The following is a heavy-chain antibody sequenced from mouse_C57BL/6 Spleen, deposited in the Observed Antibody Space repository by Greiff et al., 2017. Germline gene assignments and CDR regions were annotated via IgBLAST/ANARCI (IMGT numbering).Heavy chain of an antibody. D-gene: IGHD1-2*01. Sequence: QVQLQQPGAELVKPGASVKLSCKASGYTFTSYWMHWVKQRPGQGLEWIGMIHPNSGSTNYNEKFKSKATLTVDKSSSTAYMQRSSLTSEDSAVYYCARGVTTASSYFDYWGQGTTLTVSS. V-gene: IGHV1-64*01. J-gene: IGHJ2*01. CDR2: IHPNSGST. CDR1: GYTFTSYW. CDR3: ARGVTTASSYFDY.